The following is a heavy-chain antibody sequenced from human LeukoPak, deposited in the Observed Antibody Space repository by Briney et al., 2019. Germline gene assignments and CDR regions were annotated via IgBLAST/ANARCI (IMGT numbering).Heavy chain of an antibody. CDR1: GYIIATYY. Sequence: GASVKVSCKASGYIIATYYIDWVRQAPGQRLEWMGRINPSGGGTNYARQFQDRVTMTSDTSTTTVYMELSRLRSEDTAVYFCARVSRDGYYLFDYWGQGTLVTVSS. V-gene: IGHV1-46*01. D-gene: IGHD5-24*01. CDR2: INPSGGGT. CDR3: ARVSRDGYYLFDY. J-gene: IGHJ4*02.